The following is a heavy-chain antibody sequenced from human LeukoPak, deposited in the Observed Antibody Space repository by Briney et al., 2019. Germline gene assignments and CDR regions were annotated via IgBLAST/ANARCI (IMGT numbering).Heavy chain of an antibody. J-gene: IGHJ4*02. V-gene: IGHV4-38-2*02. Sequence: SETLSLTCTVSGYSISSGYYWGWIRQPPGKGLEWIGSNYHSGSTYYNPSLKSRVTISVDTSKNQFSLKLSSVTAADTAVYYCARAIHDYGDYFFDYWGQGTLVTVSS. CDR1: GYSISSGYY. D-gene: IGHD4-17*01. CDR2: NYHSGST. CDR3: ARAIHDYGDYFFDY.